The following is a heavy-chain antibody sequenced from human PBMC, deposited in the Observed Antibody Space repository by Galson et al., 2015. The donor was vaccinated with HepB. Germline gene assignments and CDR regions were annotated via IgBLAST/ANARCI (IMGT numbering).Heavy chain of an antibody. D-gene: IGHD1-26*01. V-gene: IGHV1-18*01. Sequence: SVKVSCKASGYTFTSYGISWVRQAPGQGLEWMGWISAYNGNTNYAQKLQGRVTMTTDTSTSTAYMELRSLRSDDTAVYYCASGDQYSGSYYTFDYWGQGTLVTVSS. J-gene: IGHJ4*02. CDR3: ASGDQYSGSYYTFDY. CDR2: ISAYNGNT. CDR1: GYTFTSYG.